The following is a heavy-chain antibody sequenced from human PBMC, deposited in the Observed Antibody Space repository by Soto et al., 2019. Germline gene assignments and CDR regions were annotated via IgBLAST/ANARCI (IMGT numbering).Heavy chain of an antibody. CDR3: AADTVTLYYYYYGMDV. V-gene: IGHV4-34*01. CDR2: INHNTNT. CDR1: GGSFSGSY. J-gene: IGHJ6*02. D-gene: IGHD4-17*01. Sequence: SETLSLTCAVYGGSFSGSYWNWIRQPPGKGLEWIGEINHNTNTIYNPSLTSRVTISVDTSKNQFSLKLSSVTAADTAVYYCAADTVTLYYYYYGMDVRGQGTTVT.